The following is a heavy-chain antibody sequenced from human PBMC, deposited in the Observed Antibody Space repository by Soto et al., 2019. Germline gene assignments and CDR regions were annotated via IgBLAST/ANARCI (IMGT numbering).Heavy chain of an antibody. V-gene: IGHV1-69*13. CDR2: IIPIFGTA. J-gene: IGHJ3*02. CDR1: GGTFSSYA. D-gene: IGHD4-17*01. Sequence: VASVKVSCKASGGTFSSYAISWVRQAPGQGLEWMGGIIPIFGTANYAQKFQGRVTITADESTSTAYMELSSLRSEDTAVYYCARHRRMTTVVTDAFDIWGQGTMVTVSS. CDR3: ARHRRMTTVVTDAFDI.